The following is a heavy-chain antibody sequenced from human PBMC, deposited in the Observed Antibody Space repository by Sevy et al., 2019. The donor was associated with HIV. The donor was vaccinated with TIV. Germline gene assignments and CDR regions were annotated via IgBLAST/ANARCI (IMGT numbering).Heavy chain of an antibody. CDR1: GGSFSGYY. CDR2: INHSGNT. CDR3: ARVETRNDYVWGSYRYTDPLVDY. Sequence: SETLSLTCAVYGGSFSGYYWSWIRQPPGKGLEWIGEINHSGNTNYNPSLKSRVTISVDTSKNQFSLKLSSVTAADTAVYYCARVETRNDYVWGSYRYTDPLVDYWGQGTLVTVSS. D-gene: IGHD3-16*02. V-gene: IGHV4-34*01. J-gene: IGHJ4*02.